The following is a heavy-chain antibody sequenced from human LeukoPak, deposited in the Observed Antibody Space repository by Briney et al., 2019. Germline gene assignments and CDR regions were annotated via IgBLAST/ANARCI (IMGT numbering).Heavy chain of an antibody. CDR2: INPNSGGT. D-gene: IGHD1-26*01. V-gene: IGHV1-2*02. Sequence: GASVEVSCKASGYTFTGYYMHWVRQAPGQGLEWMGWINPNSGGTNYAQKFQGRVTMTRDTSISTAYMELSRLRSDDTAVYYCASSADGSYDAFDIWGQGTMVTVSS. J-gene: IGHJ3*02. CDR3: ASSADGSYDAFDI. CDR1: GYTFTGYY.